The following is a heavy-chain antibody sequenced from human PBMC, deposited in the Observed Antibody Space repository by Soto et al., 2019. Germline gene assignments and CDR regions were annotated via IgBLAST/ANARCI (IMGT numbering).Heavy chain of an antibody. CDR1: GGSISSSNW. CDR2: IYHSGST. CDR3: ASGMGSSSWTYYFDY. J-gene: IGHJ4*02. Sequence: SETLSLTCAVSGGSISSSNWWSWVRQPPGKGLEWIGEIYHSGSTNYNPSLKSRVTISVDKSKNQFSLKLSSVTAADTAVYYCASGMGSSSWTYYFDYWGQGTLVTVSS. D-gene: IGHD6-13*01. V-gene: IGHV4-4*02.